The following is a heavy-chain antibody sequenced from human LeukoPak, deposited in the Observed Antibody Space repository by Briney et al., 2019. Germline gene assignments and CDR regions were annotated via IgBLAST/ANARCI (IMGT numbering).Heavy chain of an antibody. CDR2: IYTSGST. V-gene: IGHV4-61*02. CDR1: GGSISSGSYY. Sequence: SETLSLTCTVSGGSISSGSYYWSWIRQPAGKGLEWIGRIYTSGSTNYNPSLKSRVTISVDTSKNQFSLKLSSVTAADTAVYYCAREGQFYPGGGNWFDPWGQGTLVTVSS. D-gene: IGHD2/OR15-2a*01. CDR3: AREGQFYPGGGNWFDP. J-gene: IGHJ5*02.